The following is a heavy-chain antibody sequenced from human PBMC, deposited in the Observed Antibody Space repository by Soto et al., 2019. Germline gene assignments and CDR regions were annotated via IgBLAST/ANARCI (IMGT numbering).Heavy chain of an antibody. CDR1: GFTFSSYA. CDR3: AKLRIAAAGTRASYYYGMDV. Sequence: PGGSLRLSCAASGFTFSSYAMSWVRQAPGKGLEWVSAISGSGGSTYYADSVKGRFTISRDNSKNTLYLQMNSLGAEDTAVYYCAKLRIAAAGTRASYYYGMDVWGQGTTVTVSS. J-gene: IGHJ6*02. V-gene: IGHV3-23*01. D-gene: IGHD6-13*01. CDR2: ISGSGGST.